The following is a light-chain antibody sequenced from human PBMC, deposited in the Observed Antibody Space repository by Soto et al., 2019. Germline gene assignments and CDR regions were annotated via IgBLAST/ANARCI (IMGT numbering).Light chain of an antibody. Sequence: DTQLTQSPSFLSASVGDRVTIACRASQDVSRSVGWYQQKPGTAPKLLISAASTLNSGVPSRFSGSGSGTDFTLKISSLQPEDFATYYCQQLWTYPLTFGGGTKVEI. CDR3: QQLWTYPLT. CDR2: AAS. CDR1: QDVSRS. V-gene: IGKV1-9*01. J-gene: IGKJ4*01.